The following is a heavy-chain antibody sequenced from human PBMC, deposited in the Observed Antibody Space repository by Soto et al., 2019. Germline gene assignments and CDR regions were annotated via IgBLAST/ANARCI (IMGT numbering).Heavy chain of an antibody. CDR1: GDSVSSNSAA. CDR2: TYYRSKWYN. CDR3: ARSRYSSGWYHIFDYYYYGMAV. V-gene: IGHV6-1*01. Sequence: SQTLSLTCAISGDSVSSNSAAWNWIRQSPSRGLEWLGRTYYRSKWYNDYAVSVKSRITINPDTSKNQFSLQLNSVTPEYTAVHYCARSRYSSGWYHIFDYYYYGMAVWGQGTTVTVSS. J-gene: IGHJ6*02. D-gene: IGHD6-19*01.